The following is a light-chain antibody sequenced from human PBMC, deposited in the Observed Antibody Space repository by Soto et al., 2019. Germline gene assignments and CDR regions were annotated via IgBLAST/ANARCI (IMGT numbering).Light chain of an antibody. V-gene: IGKV3-20*01. CDR3: QQYGSSPPWT. CDR2: GAS. CDR1: QSISSTY. Sequence: IVLTQSPGTLSLSPGERATLSCRASQSISSTYFTWYQQKPGQAPRLLIFGASSRAIGIPDRFSGSGSRTDFTLTISRVEPEDFAVYYCQQYGSSPPWTFGQGTKVEV. J-gene: IGKJ1*01.